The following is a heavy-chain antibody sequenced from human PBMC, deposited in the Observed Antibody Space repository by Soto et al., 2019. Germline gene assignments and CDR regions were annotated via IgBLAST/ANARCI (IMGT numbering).Heavy chain of an antibody. Sequence: QVHLVQSGAEVKKPGASVKVSCKASGYLFTSYYIHWVRQAPGQGLEWMGIINPTGGGTSYAQQFQGRVTMTRDRSASTVYMEMTSLTSEVSAEDYCARGGAHDGQTGYYYYNGLDVWGQGTTVTVSS. CDR2: INPTGGGT. CDR3: ARGGAHDGQTGYYYYNGLDV. J-gene: IGHJ6*02. CDR1: GYLFTSYY. V-gene: IGHV1-46*01. D-gene: IGHD3-9*01.